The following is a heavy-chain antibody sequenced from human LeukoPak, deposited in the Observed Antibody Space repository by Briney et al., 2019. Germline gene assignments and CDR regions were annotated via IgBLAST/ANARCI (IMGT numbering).Heavy chain of an antibody. V-gene: IGHV3-48*03. CDR3: ARDAWGYCYTDV. Sequence: GGSLRHSRAPSRFTFSRYEMNWVRQAPGKGVEWSSYISSSGSTIYYADSVKARFTISGDNAKNSLYLQVNSLKAEDKAVYCCARDAWGYCYTDVWGTGTTVTVSS. CDR1: RFTFSRYE. J-gene: IGHJ6*03. D-gene: IGHD3-16*01. CDR2: ISSSGSTI.